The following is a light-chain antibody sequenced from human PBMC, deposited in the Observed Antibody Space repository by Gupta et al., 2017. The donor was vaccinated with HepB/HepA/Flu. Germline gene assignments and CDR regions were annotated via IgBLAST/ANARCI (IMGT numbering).Light chain of an antibody. J-gene: IGKJ2*04. CDR3: QRRDSTPSS. Sequence: DIQMTQSPSSLSASVGDRVTITCRASQSISSYLNWYQQKPGKAPKLLIYAASSSQSGVPSRFSGSASGTDFTLTISMLHPEDFATYYCQRRDSTPSSFGQGTKLEIK. CDR2: AAS. V-gene: IGKV1-39*01. CDR1: QSISSY.